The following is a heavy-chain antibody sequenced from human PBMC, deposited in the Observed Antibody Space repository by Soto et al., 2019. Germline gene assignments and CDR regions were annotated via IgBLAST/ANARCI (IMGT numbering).Heavy chain of an antibody. CDR2: IYSSGST. Sequence: SETLSLTCTVSDDSIRNYYWSWIRQPAGKGLEWIGRIYSSGSTDYNASLKSRVSMSVDRSKNQFFLKLTSVTAADTAVYYCVRDCSGGGCYSDYGMDVWGQGTTVTVS. CDR3: VRDCSGGGCYSDYGMDV. J-gene: IGHJ6*02. V-gene: IGHV4-4*07. CDR1: DDSIRNYY. D-gene: IGHD2-15*01.